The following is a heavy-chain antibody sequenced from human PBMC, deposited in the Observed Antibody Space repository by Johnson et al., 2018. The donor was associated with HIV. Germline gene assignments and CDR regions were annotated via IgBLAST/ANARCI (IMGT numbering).Heavy chain of an antibody. V-gene: IGHV3-33*01. CDR2: IGYDGSNK. J-gene: IGHJ3*02. CDR3: ARKGDAFDI. CDR1: GFTFSTHG. Sequence: QVQLVESGGGVVQPWRSLRLSCAASGFTFSTHGMNWVRQAPGRGLEWVAFIGYDGSNKYYADSVKGRFTISRDNFKNTLSLQMNSLSTEDTAVYYCARKGDAFDIWGQVTKVTVSS.